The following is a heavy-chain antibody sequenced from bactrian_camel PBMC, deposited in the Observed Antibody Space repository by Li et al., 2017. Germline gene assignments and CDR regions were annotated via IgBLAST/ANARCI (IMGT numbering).Heavy chain of an antibody. J-gene: IGHJ6*01. D-gene: IGHD5*01. V-gene: IGHV3S60*01. Sequence: HVQLVESGGGSAQAGGSLRLSCTASGEIPDEFDMGWYRQTPRDECELVSSTKRVGDTYYLDSVKGRFTISLDSAKNTIFLQMNSLRPEDTAVYYCAAPPAGWVTSTDFGCWGQGTQVTVS. CDR1: GEIPDEFD. CDR2: TKRVGDT. CDR3: AAPPAGWVTSTDFGC.